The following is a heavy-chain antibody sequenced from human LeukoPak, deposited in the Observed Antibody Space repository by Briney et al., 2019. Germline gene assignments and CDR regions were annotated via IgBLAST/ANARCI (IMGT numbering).Heavy chain of an antibody. D-gene: IGHD3-16*01. Sequence: PGGSLRLSCSASGFSFSSYGMHWVRQAPGKGLEWISSISGRSSHVYYGDSVKGRFSISRDNAMNSVFLQMNSLGVDDTAVYYCGRAFPPLRTASAGDLWGQGTLVTVSS. CDR3: GRAFPPLRTASAGDL. CDR1: GFSFSSYG. CDR2: ISGRSSHV. V-gene: IGHV3-21*01. J-gene: IGHJ4*02.